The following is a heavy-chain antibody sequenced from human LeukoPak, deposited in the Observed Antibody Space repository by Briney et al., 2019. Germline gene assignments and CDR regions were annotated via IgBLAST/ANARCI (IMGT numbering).Heavy chain of an antibody. J-gene: IGHJ5*02. Sequence: GASVKVSCKASGGTFSSYAISWVRQAPGQGLEWMGGIIPIFGTANYAQKFLGRVTITADESTSTAYMELSSLRSEDTAVYYCARFPAEFTIPKGWFDPWGQGTLVTVSS. CDR1: GGTFSSYA. CDR3: ARFPAEFTIPKGWFDP. D-gene: IGHD3-3*01. V-gene: IGHV1-69*13. CDR2: IIPIFGTA.